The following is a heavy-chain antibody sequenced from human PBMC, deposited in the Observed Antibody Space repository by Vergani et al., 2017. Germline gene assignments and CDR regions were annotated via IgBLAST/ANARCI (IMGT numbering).Heavy chain of an antibody. CDR3: ASGSSGFFTLTSPNWFDP. D-gene: IGHD3-3*01. Sequence: EVQLVESGGGLVQPGGSLRLSCAASGFTFSSYAMSWVRQAPGKGLEWVSAISGSDRRTHYADSVKGRFIVSRDNAKKSLYLQMNSLRVEDTAVYYCASGSSGFFTLTSPNWFDPLGQGTLVTVSS. V-gene: IGHV3-23*04. CDR2: ISGSDRRT. CDR1: GFTFSSYA. J-gene: IGHJ5*02.